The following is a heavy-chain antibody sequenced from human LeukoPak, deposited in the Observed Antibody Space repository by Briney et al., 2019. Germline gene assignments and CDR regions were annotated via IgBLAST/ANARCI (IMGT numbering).Heavy chain of an antibody. CDR2: ISSSGSFI. V-gene: IGHV3-48*03. CDR1: GFTFSSYE. Sequence: GGSLRLSCAASGFTFSSYEMNWVRQAPGKVLEWVSYISSSGSFIYYADSVKGRFTISRDNAKNSLYLQMDSLRAEDTAVYYCARDIWASSWQPFDYWGQGTLVTVSS. J-gene: IGHJ4*02. CDR3: ARDIWASSWQPFDY. D-gene: IGHD6-13*01.